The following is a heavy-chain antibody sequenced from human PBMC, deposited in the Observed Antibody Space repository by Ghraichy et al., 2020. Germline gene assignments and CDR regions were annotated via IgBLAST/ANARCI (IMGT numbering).Heavy chain of an antibody. CDR1: GFTFSSYA. J-gene: IGHJ4*02. CDR2: ISGSGGST. Sequence: GGSLRLSCAASGFTFSSYAMSWVRQAPGKGLEWVSAISGSGGSTYYADSVKGRFTISRDNSKNTLYLQMNSLRAEDTAVYYCAKDPKSFGGPPTTDYWGQGTLVTVSS. D-gene: IGHD3-16*01. V-gene: IGHV3-23*01. CDR3: AKDPKSFGGPPTTDY.